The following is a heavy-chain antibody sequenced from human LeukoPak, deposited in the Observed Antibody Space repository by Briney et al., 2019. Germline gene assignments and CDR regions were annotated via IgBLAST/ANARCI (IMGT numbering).Heavy chain of an antibody. CDR3: ARDETNGFDS. CDR1: GFTFSNYN. Sequence: GGSLRLSCGASGFTFSNYNMNWVRQAPGEGLEWVSSINSRSTYIFYADSVMGRFTISRDNAKHSLFLQMNSLRAEDTAVYYCARDETNGFDSWGQGTLVTVSS. CDR2: INSRSTYI. D-gene: IGHD1-14*01. J-gene: IGHJ5*01. V-gene: IGHV3-21*01.